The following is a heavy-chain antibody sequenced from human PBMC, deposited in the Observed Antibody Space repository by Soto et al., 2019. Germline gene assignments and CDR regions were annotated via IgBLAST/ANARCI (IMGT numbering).Heavy chain of an antibody. CDR2: IYWAHDN. Sequence: QITLKESGATLVKPPQNLTLTCTFSGFSLTTNGMGVGWIRQPPGTALEWLGIIYWAHDNRYSPSLKTRLTLTKDTYKCQVVHTSTKMCTLDTGTYFCAIRGWVRGFTPYVDVWGKPTTVTVS. J-gene: IGHJ6*03. CDR3: AIRGWVRGFTPYVDV. D-gene: IGHD3-10*01. CDR1: GFSLTTNGMG. V-gene: IGHV2-5*02.